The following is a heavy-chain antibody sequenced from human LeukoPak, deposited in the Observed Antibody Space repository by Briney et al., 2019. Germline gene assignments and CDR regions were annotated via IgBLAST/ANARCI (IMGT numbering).Heavy chain of an antibody. CDR2: IYTSGST. Sequence: PSETLSLTCTVSGGSISSYYWSWIRQPAGKGLEWIGRIYTSGSTNYNPSLKSRVTMSVDTSKNQFFLKLSSVTAADTAVYYCARVESYGYENWFDPWGQGTLVTVSS. CDR3: ARVESYGYENWFDP. CDR1: GGSISSYY. J-gene: IGHJ5*02. V-gene: IGHV4-4*07. D-gene: IGHD5-18*01.